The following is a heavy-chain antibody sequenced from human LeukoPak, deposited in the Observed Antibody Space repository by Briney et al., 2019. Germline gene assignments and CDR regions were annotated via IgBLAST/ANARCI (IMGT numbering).Heavy chain of an antibody. Sequence: SETLSLTCAVPGYSISSGYYWGWIRQPPGKGLEWIGSIYHSGSTYYNPSLKSRVTISVDTSKNQFSLKLSSVTAADTAVYYCARQGSSWYIDYWGQGTLVTVSS. CDR1: GYSISSGYY. CDR3: ARQGSSWYIDY. J-gene: IGHJ4*02. CDR2: IYHSGST. V-gene: IGHV4-38-2*01. D-gene: IGHD6-13*01.